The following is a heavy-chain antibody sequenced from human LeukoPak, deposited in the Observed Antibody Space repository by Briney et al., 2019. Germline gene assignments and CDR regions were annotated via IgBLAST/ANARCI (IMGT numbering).Heavy chain of an antibody. Sequence: PGGSLRLSCAASGFTFSSYGMHWVRQAPGKGLEWVAVISYDGSNKYYADSVKGRFTISRDNSKNTLYLQMNSLRAEDTAVYYCAEAADTAMVPNHPPYNWGQGTLVTVSS. V-gene: IGHV3-30*03. J-gene: IGHJ4*02. D-gene: IGHD5-18*01. CDR1: GFTFSSYG. CDR3: AEAADTAMVPNHPPYN. CDR2: ISYDGSNK.